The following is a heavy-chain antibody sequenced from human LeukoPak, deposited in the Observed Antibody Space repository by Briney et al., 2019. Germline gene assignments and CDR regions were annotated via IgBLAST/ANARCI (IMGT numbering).Heavy chain of an antibody. Sequence: SQTLSLTCTVSGGSISSGDYYWSWIPQPPGKGLEWIVYIYYSGSTYYNPALKSRVTISVHTPKNQFSLKLSSLTPADTAVYYCAREYHYYYGMDLWGQGTTVTVSS. CDR3: AREYHYYYGMDL. CDR2: IYYSGST. J-gene: IGHJ6*01. V-gene: IGHV4-30-4*01. CDR1: GGSISSGDYY.